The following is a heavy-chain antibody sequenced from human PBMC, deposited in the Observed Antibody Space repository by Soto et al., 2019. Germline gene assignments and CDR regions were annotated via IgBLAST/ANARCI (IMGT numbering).Heavy chain of an antibody. D-gene: IGHD5-12*01. J-gene: IGHJ4*02. Sequence: GGSLRLSCAASGFTVSSNYMSWVRQAPGKGLEWVSVIYSGGSTYYADSVKGRFTISRDNAKNSLYLQMNSLRTEDTAVYYCARDPEKYRGSDLGIDYWGQGTLVTVSS. CDR2: IYSGGST. V-gene: IGHV3-53*01. CDR1: GFTVSSNY. CDR3: ARDPEKYRGSDLGIDY.